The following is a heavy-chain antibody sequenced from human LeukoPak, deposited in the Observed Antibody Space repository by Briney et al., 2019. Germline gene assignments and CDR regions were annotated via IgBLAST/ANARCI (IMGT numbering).Heavy chain of an antibody. CDR2: ISPSSSYI. D-gene: IGHD3-16*01. J-gene: IGHJ4*02. Sequence: PGGSLRLSCAASGFTFSSFKMTWVRQGPGKGLEWVASISPSSSYIFYADSLKGRVTVSRDNGKSSVFLQMSSLRVGDTAVYYCARDLTGGEYFDSWGQGTLVSVSP. CDR3: ARDLTGGEYFDS. CDR1: GFTFSSFK. V-gene: IGHV3-21*01.